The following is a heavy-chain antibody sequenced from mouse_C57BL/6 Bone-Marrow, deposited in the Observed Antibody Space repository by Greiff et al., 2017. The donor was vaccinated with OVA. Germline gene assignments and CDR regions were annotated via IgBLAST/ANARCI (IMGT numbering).Heavy chain of an antibody. CDR1: GYTFTDYY. J-gene: IGHJ4*01. Sequence: VQLQQSGPVLVKPGASVKMSCKASGYTFTDYYMNWVKQSHGKSLEWIGVINPYNGGTSYNQKFKGKATLTVDKSSSTAYMELNRLTSEDAAVYYCASNYYAMDYWGQGTSVTVSS. CDR3: ASNYYAMDY. CDR2: INPYNGGT. V-gene: IGHV1-19*01.